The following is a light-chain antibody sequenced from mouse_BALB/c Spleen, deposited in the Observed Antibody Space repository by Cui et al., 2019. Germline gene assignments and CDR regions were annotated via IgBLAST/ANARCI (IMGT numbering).Light chain of an antibody. CDR3: LQYDEFPLT. CDR1: QDINSY. V-gene: IGKV14-111*01. J-gene: IGKJ5*01. Sequence: DIKMIQFPSSMYASLGERVTITCKASQDINSYLSWFQQKPGKSPKTLIYRANRLVDGVPSRFSGSGSGQDYSLTISSLEYEDMGIYYCLQYDEFPLTFGAGTKLELK. CDR2: RAN.